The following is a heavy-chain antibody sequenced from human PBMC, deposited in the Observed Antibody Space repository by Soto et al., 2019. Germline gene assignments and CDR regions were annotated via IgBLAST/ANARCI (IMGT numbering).Heavy chain of an antibody. Sequence: SETLSLTCTVSGGSISSYYWSWIRQPPGKGLEWIGYIYYSGSTNYNPSLKSRVTISVDTSKNQFSLKLSSVTAADTAVYYCARGNTEILLWFGDWFDPWGQGTLVTVSS. D-gene: IGHD3-10*01. V-gene: IGHV4-59*01. CDR3: ARGNTEILLWFGDWFDP. CDR1: GGSISSYY. CDR2: IYYSGST. J-gene: IGHJ5*02.